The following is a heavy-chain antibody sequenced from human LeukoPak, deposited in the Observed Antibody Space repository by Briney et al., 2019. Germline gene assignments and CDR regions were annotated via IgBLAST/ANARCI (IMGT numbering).Heavy chain of an antibody. Sequence: ASVKVSCKASGYTFTGYYMHWVRQAPGQGLEWMGWINPNSGGTNYAQKFQGRVTMTRDTSISTAYMELSRLRSDDTAVYYCAGSSGSYYDDAFDIWGQGTMVTVSS. D-gene: IGHD1-26*01. CDR1: GYTFTGYY. CDR2: INPNSGGT. CDR3: AGSSGSYYDDAFDI. V-gene: IGHV1-2*02. J-gene: IGHJ3*02.